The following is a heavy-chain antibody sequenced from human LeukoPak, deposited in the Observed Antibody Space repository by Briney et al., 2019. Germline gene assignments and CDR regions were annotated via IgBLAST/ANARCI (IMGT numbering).Heavy chain of an antibody. V-gene: IGHV3-73*01. CDR2: IRSKAYSYAT. CDR1: GFTFSGSA. CDR3: TQAPHLSDYYMDV. Sequence: GGSLKLSCAASGFTFSGSAMHWVRQASGKGLEWVGRIRSKAYSYATAYGASVKGRFTISRDDSKNTAYLQMNSLKTEDTAVYYCTQAPHLSDYYMDVWGKGTTVTVSS. J-gene: IGHJ6*03.